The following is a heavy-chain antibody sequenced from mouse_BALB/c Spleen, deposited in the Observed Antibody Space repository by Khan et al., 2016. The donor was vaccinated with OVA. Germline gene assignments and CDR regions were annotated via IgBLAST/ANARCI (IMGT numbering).Heavy chain of an antibody. D-gene: IGHD1-2*01. CDR3: ERRTTAYAMDY. J-gene: IGHJ4*01. CDR1: GYTFTSNT. CDR2: INPSSGYT. Sequence: LQQSGAEPARPGASVKMSCKASGYTFTSNTMHWVKQRPGQGLEWIGYINPSSGYTNSNQKFNDKATLTADKSSSTAYMQLSSLTSEDSAVYYCERRTTAYAMDYWGQGTSVTVSS. V-gene: IGHV1-4*01.